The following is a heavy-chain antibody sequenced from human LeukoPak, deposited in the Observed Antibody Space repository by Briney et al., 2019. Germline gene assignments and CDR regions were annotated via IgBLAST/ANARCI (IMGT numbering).Heavy chain of an antibody. V-gene: IGHV3-53*01. J-gene: IGHJ5*02. D-gene: IGHD3-10*01. CDR1: GFTVSSNY. CDR2: IYSGGST. Sequence: GGSLRLSCAASGFTVSSNYMSWVRQAPGKGLEWVSVIYSGGSTYYADSVKGRFTISRDNSKNTLYLQMNSLRAEDTAVYYCAREGAYYVSGSYYSRGFDPGGQGTLVTVS. CDR3: AREGAYYVSGSYYSRGFDP.